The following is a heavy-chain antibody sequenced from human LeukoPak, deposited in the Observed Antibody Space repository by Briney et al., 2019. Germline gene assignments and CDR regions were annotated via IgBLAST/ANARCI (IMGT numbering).Heavy chain of an antibody. V-gene: IGHV3-23*01. CDR3: AKDAVAPGSSGDFFDY. CDR1: GFASSTFA. D-gene: IGHD3-10*01. CDR2: IVRSGDTT. Sequence: GGSLRLSCAASGFASSTFAMTWVRQAPGKGLEWVSTIVRSGDTTYYTDSVKGRFTVSRDNSKNTLYLQMNSPRAEDTAVYYCAKDAVAPGSSGDFFDYWGLGTLATVSS. J-gene: IGHJ4*02.